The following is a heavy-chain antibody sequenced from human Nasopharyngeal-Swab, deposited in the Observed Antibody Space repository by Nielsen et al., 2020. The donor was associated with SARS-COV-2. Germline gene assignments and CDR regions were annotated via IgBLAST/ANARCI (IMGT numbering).Heavy chain of an antibody. J-gene: IGHJ4*02. Sequence: SDTLSLTCTVSGVSYDFMEAFYWAWIRQAPGQGLEWIGSCSGGGNCNFNPSLKSRVTISVDKSKNQFSLKLSFVTAADTAVYYCARGTGTAAGFDYWGQGTLVTVSS. D-gene: IGHD1-1*01. CDR1: GVSYDFMEAFY. CDR3: ARGTGTAAGFDY. V-gene: IGHV4-61*05. CDR2: CSGGGNC.